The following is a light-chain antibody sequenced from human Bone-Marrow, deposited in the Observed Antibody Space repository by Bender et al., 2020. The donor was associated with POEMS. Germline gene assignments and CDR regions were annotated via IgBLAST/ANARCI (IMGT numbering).Light chain of an antibody. J-gene: IGLJ3*02. CDR2: DVN. CDR1: SSDVGTYNY. V-gene: IGLV2-14*01. CDR3: SSYTTSSSWV. Sequence: QSVLTQPPSASGSPGQSITISCTGTSSDVGTYNYVSWYQQHPGKAPKLIIYDVNNRPSGISNRFSGSKSGSTASLTISGLQADDEAHYYCSSYTTSSSWVFGGGSRLTVL.